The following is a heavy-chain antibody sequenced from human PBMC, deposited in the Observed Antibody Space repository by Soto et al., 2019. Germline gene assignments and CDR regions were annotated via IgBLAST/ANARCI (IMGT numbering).Heavy chain of an antibody. CDR2: IVVGSGNT. D-gene: IGHD5-18*01. Sequence: ASVKVACKASGFTFTSSAVQWVRQASGQRLEWIGWIVVGSGNTNYAQKFQERVTITRDMSTSTAYMELSSLRSEDTAVYYCAAEEVEDTAMVRDYYYYYGMDVWGQGTTVTVSS. CDR3: AAEEVEDTAMVRDYYYYYGMDV. V-gene: IGHV1-58*01. J-gene: IGHJ6*02. CDR1: GFTFTSSA.